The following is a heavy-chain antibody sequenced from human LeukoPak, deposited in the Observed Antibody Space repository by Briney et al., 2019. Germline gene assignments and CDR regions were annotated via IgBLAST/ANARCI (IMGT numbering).Heavy chain of an antibody. D-gene: IGHD2-2*01. V-gene: IGHV3-30*18. Sequence: GGSLRLSCAASGFTFSSYWMSWVRQAPGKGLEWVAVISYDGRNKHYPDSVKGRFTISRDISTDTLWLQMDSLRTEDTAVYYCAKGPLRGTAAAIDYWGQGTLVTVSS. CDR2: ISYDGRNK. J-gene: IGHJ4*02. CDR1: GFTFSSYW. CDR3: AKGPLRGTAAAIDY.